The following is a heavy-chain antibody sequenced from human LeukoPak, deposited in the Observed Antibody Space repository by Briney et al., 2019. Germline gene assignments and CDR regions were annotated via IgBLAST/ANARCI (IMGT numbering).Heavy chain of an antibody. Sequence: PSETLSLTCTVSGGSISGYYWSWIRQPPGKGLEWIGYIYNTGNIYYNPSLKSRVTISVDRSKNQFSLNLTSVSAADTAVYYCAITVPGVTDAFDIWGQGAMVTVSS. CDR1: GGSISGYY. J-gene: IGHJ3*02. CDR2: IYNTGNI. CDR3: AITVPGVTDAFDI. D-gene: IGHD3-10*01. V-gene: IGHV4-4*09.